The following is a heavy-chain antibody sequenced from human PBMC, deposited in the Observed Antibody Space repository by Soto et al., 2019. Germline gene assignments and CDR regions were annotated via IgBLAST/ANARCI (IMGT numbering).Heavy chain of an antibody. V-gene: IGHV1-18*01. Sequence: ASVKVSCKASGYTFTSYGSSWVRQAPGQGREWMGWISAYNGNTNYAQKLQGRVTMTTDTSTSTAYMELRSLRSDDTAVYYCARAISRRVGYYYYYYGMDVWGDGTKV. D-gene: IGHD2-2*03. CDR1: GYTFTSYG. CDR3: ARAISRRVGYYYYYYGMDV. CDR2: ISAYNGNT. J-gene: IGHJ6*02.